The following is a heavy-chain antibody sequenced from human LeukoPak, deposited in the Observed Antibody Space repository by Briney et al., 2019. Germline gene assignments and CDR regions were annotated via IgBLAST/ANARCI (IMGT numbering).Heavy chain of an antibody. Sequence: SVKVSCKASGDTFSTFAISWVRQAPGQGLEWMGGIVPLFPTRHYAQKFQGRVTITADKSTSTAYMELSSLRSEDTAVYYCARDRPGYSSSWYDYWGQGTLVTVSS. CDR3: ARDRPGYSSSWYDY. J-gene: IGHJ4*02. CDR2: IVPLFPTR. V-gene: IGHV1-69*06. D-gene: IGHD6-13*01. CDR1: GDTFSTFA.